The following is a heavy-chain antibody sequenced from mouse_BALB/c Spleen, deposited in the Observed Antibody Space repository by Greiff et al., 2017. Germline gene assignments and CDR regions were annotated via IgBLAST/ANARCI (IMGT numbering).Heavy chain of an antibody. J-gene: IGHJ2*01. CDR1: GYSFTGYY. D-gene: IGHD1-1*01. V-gene: IGHV1S135*01. CDR2: IDPYNGGT. Sequence: VQLQQSGPELVKTGASVKISCKASGYSFTGYYMHWVKQSHGKSLEWIGYIDPYNGGTSYNQKFKGKATLTVDKSSSTAYMHLNSLTSEDSAVYYCARWGFGGSSSFDYWGQGTTLTVSS. CDR3: ARWGFGGSSSFDY.